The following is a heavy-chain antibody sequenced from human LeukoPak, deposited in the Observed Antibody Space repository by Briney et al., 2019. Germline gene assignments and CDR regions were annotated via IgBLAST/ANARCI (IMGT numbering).Heavy chain of an antibody. V-gene: IGHV4-39*01. J-gene: IGHJ4*02. D-gene: IGHD1-26*01. Sequence: SEPLSLTCTVYGGSLSSTSSYWGWILQPPGKGLEWIGYIHYGGNTNYNPSLKSRVTISFDTSKNQFSLNLISATAADTAVYYCARLPGGYWGQGTLVIVSS. CDR3: ARLPGGY. CDR2: IHYGGNT. CDR1: GGSLSSTSSY.